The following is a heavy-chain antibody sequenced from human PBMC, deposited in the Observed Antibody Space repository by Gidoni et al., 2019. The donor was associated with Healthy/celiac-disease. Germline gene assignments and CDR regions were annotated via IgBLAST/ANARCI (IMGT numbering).Heavy chain of an antibody. Sequence: PGKGLEWIGSIYYSGSTYYNPSLKRRVTISVDTSKNQFSLKLSSVTAADTAVYYCASPLVGGSYDYYYYCMDVWGQGTTVTVSS. CDR2: IYYSGST. D-gene: IGHD1-26*01. CDR3: ASPLVGGSYDYYYYCMDV. V-gene: IGHV4-39*01. J-gene: IGHJ6*02.